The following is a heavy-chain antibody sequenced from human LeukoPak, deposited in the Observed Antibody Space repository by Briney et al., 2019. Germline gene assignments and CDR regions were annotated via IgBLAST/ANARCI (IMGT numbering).Heavy chain of an antibody. Sequence: SETLSLTCTVSGGSISGSTYYWGWIRQPPGKGLEWVGSIYYSGSTYYNPSLKSRVTISVDTSKNQFSLKLSSVTAADTAVYYCARDGLLWFGEPPVPDYWGQGTLVTVSS. CDR2: IYYSGST. CDR1: GGSISGSTYY. D-gene: IGHD3-10*01. J-gene: IGHJ4*02. CDR3: ARDGLLWFGEPPVPDY. V-gene: IGHV4-39*07.